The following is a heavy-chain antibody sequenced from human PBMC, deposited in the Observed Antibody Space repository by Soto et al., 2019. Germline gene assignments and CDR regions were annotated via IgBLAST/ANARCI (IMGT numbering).Heavy chain of an antibody. J-gene: IGHJ3*02. Sequence: QVQLVESGGGVVQPGRSLRLSCAASGFTFSSYAMHWVRQAPGKGLEWVAVISYDGSNKYYADSVKGRFTISRDNSKNTLYLQMNSLRAEDTAVYYCARDPGKKGLRHAFDIWGQGTMVTVSS. V-gene: IGHV3-30-3*01. CDR1: GFTFSSYA. D-gene: IGHD3-10*01. CDR3: ARDPGKKGLRHAFDI. CDR2: ISYDGSNK.